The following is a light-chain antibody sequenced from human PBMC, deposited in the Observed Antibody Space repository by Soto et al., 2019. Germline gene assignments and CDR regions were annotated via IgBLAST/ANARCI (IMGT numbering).Light chain of an antibody. CDR3: QTWGTGVWV. V-gene: IGLV4-69*01. Sequence: QPVLTQSPSASASLGASVKLTCTLSSGHSNYDIAWHQQQPEKGPRFLMKLHSDGSHSKGDGIPDRFSGSSSGTERYLTISSLQSEDEADYYCQTWGTGVWVFGGGTKVTVL. CDR1: SGHSNYD. CDR2: LHSDGSH. J-gene: IGLJ3*02.